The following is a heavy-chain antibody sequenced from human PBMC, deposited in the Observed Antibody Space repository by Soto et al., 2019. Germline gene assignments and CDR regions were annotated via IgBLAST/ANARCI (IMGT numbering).Heavy chain of an antibody. V-gene: IGHV3-33*01. D-gene: IGHD3-10*01. CDR2: IWYDGSNK. CDR1: GFTFSNYG. Sequence: QVQLVESGGGVVQPGRSLRLSCVASGFTFSNYGMHWVRQAPGKGPEWVAVIWYDGSNKDYADSVKGRFTISRDNSRNTLYLQMNRLRAEETAVYYCASALETGDYWGQGTLVTVSS. J-gene: IGHJ4*02. CDR3: ASALETGDY.